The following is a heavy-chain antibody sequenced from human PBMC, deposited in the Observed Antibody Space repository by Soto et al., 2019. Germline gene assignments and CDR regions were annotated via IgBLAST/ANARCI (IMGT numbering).Heavy chain of an antibody. J-gene: IGHJ3*02. V-gene: IGHV1-2*04. Sequence: ASVKVSCKASGYTFTGYYMHWVRQAPGQGLEWMGWINPNSGGTNYAQKFQGWVTMTRDTSISTAYMELSRLRSDDTAVYYCARGYSSSWYEFGAFDIWGQGTMVTVSS. CDR1: GYTFTGYY. CDR3: ARGYSSSWYEFGAFDI. CDR2: INPNSGGT. D-gene: IGHD6-13*01.